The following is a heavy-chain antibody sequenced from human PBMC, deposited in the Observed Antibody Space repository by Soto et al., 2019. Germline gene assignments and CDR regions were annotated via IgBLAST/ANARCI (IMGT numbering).Heavy chain of an antibody. D-gene: IGHD3-3*01. CDR3: ARVLDYDFWSGYYKGGYYYYYGMDV. CDR2: TYYRSKWYN. V-gene: IGHV6-1*01. Sequence: SQTLSLTCAISGDSVSINSAAWNLIRQSPSRGLEWLGRTYYRSKWYNDYAVSVKSRITINPDTSKNQYSLQLNSVTPEDTAVYYCARVLDYDFWSGYYKGGYYYYYGMDVWGQGTTVTVSS. J-gene: IGHJ6*02. CDR1: GDSVSINSAA.